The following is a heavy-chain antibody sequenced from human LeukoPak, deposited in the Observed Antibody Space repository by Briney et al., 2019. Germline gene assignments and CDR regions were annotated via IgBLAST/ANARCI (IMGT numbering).Heavy chain of an antibody. CDR2: INHSGST. D-gene: IGHD3-22*01. CDR3: ARGPRITMIVVVINAGLGY. V-gene: IGHV4-34*01. J-gene: IGHJ4*02. CDR1: GGSFSGYY. Sequence: SETLSLTCAVYGGSFSGYYWSWIRQPPGKGLEWIGEINHSGSTNYNPSPKSRVTISVDTSKNQFSLKLSSVTAADTAVYYCARGPRITMIVVVINAGLGYWGQGTLVTVSS.